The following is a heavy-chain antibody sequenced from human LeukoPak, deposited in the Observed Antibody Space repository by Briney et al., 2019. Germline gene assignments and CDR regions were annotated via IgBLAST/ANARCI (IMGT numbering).Heavy chain of an antibody. CDR3: AKDLN. CDR2: ISYDGSNK. J-gene: IGHJ4*02. Sequence: PGRSLRLSCAASGFTFSSYGMHWVRQAPGKGLEWVAVISYDGSNKYYADSVKSRFTISRDNSKNTLHLQMNSLRAEDTAVYYCAKDLNWGQGTLVTVSS. CDR1: GFTFSSYG. V-gene: IGHV3-30*18.